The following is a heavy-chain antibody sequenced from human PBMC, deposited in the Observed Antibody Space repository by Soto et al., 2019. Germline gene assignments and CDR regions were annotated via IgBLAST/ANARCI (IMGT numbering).Heavy chain of an antibody. J-gene: IGHJ6*02. CDR2: LYYSGST. V-gene: IGHV4-30-4*01. CDR1: GGSISRGDYY. Sequence: QVQLQESGPGLVKPSQTLSLTCTVSGGSISRGDYYWSWIRQHPGKGLEWIGYLYYSGSTYYNPSLKSRVTISVYTSKNQFSLKLSSVTAADTAVYYCARDGGGTGDSPDYYGMDVWGQGTTVTVSS. CDR3: ARDGGGTGDSPDYYGMDV. D-gene: IGHD7-27*01.